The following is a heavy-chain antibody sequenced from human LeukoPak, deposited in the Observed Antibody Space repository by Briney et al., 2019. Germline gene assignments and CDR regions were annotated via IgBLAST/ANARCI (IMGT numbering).Heavy chain of an antibody. Sequence: GASVKVSCKASGYMFTGHFLHWVRQAPGQGLEWMGWINPNSGRANYAQKFQGRVTMTGDPSISTAYLELTRLRSDDTAMYYCARALRTNILTTDYWGQGTLVTVSS. CDR2: INPNSGRA. CDR3: ARALRTNILTTDY. V-gene: IGHV1-2*02. D-gene: IGHD3-9*01. J-gene: IGHJ4*02. CDR1: GYMFTGHF.